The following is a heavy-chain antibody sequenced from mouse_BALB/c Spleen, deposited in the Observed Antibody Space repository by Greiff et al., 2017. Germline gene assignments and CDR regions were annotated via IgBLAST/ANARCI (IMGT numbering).Heavy chain of an antibody. CDR2: INPSSGYT. V-gene: IGHV1-4*02. J-gene: IGHJ2*01. CDR1: GYTFTSYT. CDR3: ARRSGISYFDY. Sequence: QVQLKESAAELARPGASVKMSCKASGYTFTSYTMHWVKQRPGQGLEWIGYINPSSGYTEYNQKFKDKTTLTADKSSSTAYMQLSSLTSEDSAVYYCARRSGISYFDYWGQGTTLTVSS. D-gene: IGHD2-4*01.